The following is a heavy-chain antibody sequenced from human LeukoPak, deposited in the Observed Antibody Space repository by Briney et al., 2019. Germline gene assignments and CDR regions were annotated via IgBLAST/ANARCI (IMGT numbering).Heavy chain of an antibody. V-gene: IGHV4-59*01. CDR3: ARHQGLSGYYLYYFDY. CDR2: IYYSGST. CDR1: GGSISNYY. Sequence: TSETLSLTCTVSGGSISNYYWSWIRQPPGRGLEWVGDIYYSGSTNYNPSLKSRVTISVDTSKNQFSLKLNSVTAADTAVYYCARHQGLSGYYLYYFDYWGQGTLVTVSS. D-gene: IGHD3-22*01. J-gene: IGHJ4*02.